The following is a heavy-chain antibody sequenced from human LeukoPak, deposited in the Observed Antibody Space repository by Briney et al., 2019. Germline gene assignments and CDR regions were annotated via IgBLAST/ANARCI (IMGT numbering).Heavy chain of an antibody. J-gene: IGHJ4*02. D-gene: IGHD6-19*01. CDR2: ISWNSGSI. V-gene: IGHV3-9*03. Sequence: GGSLRLSCAASGFTFDDYAMHWVRQAPGTGLEWVSGISWNSGSIGYADSVKGRFTISRDNAKNSLYLQMNSLRAEDMALYYCAKGSSGWYYFDYWGQGTLVTVSS. CDR3: AKGSSGWYYFDY. CDR1: GFTFDDYA.